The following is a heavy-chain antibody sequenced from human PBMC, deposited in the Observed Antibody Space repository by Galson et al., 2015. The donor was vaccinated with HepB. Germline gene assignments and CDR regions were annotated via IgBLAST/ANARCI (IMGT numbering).Heavy chain of an antibody. D-gene: IGHD6-19*01. CDR3: AKEGIAVASFDY. J-gene: IGHJ4*02. Sequence: SLRLSCAASGFAVSNNYMSWVRQAPGKGLEWVSVIYSGGRTYYADSVKGRFTISRHNSKNTLYLQMNSLRAEDTAVYYCAKEGIAVASFDYWGQGTLVTVSS. CDR1: GFAVSNNY. V-gene: IGHV3-53*01. CDR2: IYSGGRT.